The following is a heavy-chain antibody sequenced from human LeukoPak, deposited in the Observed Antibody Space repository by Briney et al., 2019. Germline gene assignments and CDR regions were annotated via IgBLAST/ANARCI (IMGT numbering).Heavy chain of an antibody. J-gene: IGHJ4*02. CDR2: IYYSGST. V-gene: IGHV4-61*01. D-gene: IGHD2-15*01. CDR3: ARVTGCSGGGCYNVYYFDY. CDR1: GGSVSSGSYY. Sequence: PSETLSLTCTVSGGSVSSGSYYWSWIRQPPGKGLEWIGYIYYSGSTNYNPSLKSRVTISVDTSKNQFPLKLSSVTAADTAVYYCARVTGCSGGGCYNVYYFDYWGQGTLVTVSS.